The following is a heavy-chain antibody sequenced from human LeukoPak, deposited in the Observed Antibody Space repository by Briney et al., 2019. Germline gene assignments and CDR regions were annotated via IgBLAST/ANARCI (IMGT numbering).Heavy chain of an antibody. CDR1: GGSISSYY. J-gene: IGHJ3*02. CDR2: IYYSGST. CDR3: AREVVVAAYAFDI. V-gene: IGHV4-59*01. D-gene: IGHD2-15*01. Sequence: SETLSLTCTVSGGSISSYYWSWIRQPPGKGLEWIGYIYYSGSTNYNPSLKSRVTISVDTSKNQFSLKLSSVTAADTAVYYCAREVVVAAYAFDIWGQGTMVTVSS.